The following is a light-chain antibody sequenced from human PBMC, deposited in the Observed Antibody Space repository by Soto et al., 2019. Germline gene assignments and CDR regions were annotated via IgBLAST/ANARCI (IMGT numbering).Light chain of an antibody. J-gene: IGKJ1*01. CDR2: DAS. CDR3: QHYRTVGW. Sequence: GDIVTITCRARESISSGFAWYQKKPGKAPKLLIYDASTLESGVPSRFSGSGSGTEFTLTISSLQPEECATYYCQHYRTVGWFGQGTKWIS. CDR1: ESISSG. V-gene: IGKV1-5*01.